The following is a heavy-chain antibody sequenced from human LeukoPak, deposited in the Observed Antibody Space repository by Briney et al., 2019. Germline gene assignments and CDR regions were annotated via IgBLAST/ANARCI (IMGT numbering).Heavy chain of an antibody. Sequence: ASVKVSCKASGYTFTSYYMHWVRQAPGQGLEWMGIINPSGGSTGYAQKFQGRVTMTRDTPTSTVYMELSSLRSEDTAVYCCARTQPTGNFIPAAVYGMDVWGKGTTVTVSS. CDR2: INPSGGST. CDR1: GYTFTSYY. V-gene: IGHV1-46*01. CDR3: ARTQPTGNFIPAAVYGMDV. D-gene: IGHD2-2*01. J-gene: IGHJ6*04.